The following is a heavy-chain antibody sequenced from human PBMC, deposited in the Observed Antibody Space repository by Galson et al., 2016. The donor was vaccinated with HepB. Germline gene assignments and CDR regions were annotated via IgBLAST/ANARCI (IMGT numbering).Heavy chain of an antibody. CDR3: ARVDGFGEPLYFDY. Sequence: SLRLSCAASGFTFSSHAMHWVRQAPGKGLEWVAVISYDGTNKYYADSVKGRFTISRDNSKNTLYLQMNSLRAEDTAVYYCARVDGFGEPLYFDYWGQGTLVTVSS. J-gene: IGHJ4*02. CDR2: ISYDGTNK. D-gene: IGHD3-10*01. V-gene: IGHV3-30*04. CDR1: GFTFSSHA.